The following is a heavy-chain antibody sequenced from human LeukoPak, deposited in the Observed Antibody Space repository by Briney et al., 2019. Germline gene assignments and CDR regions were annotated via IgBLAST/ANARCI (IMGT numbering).Heavy chain of an antibody. D-gene: IGHD1-1*01. CDR3: AKGDTTCALPHDY. CDR2: ISGSGGST. V-gene: IGHV3-23*01. Sequence: GGSLRLSCSASGFTFSDYYMSWIRQAPGKGLEWVSAISGSGGSTYSADSVKGRFTISRDNSKNTLYLQMNSLRAEDTAVYYCAKGDTTCALPHDYWGQGTLVTVSS. J-gene: IGHJ4*02. CDR1: GFTFSDYY.